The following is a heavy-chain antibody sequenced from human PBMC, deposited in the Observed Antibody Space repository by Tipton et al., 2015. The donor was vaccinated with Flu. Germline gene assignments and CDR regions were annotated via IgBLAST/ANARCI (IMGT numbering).Heavy chain of an antibody. CDR2: IFHIGST. CDR3: ARHGGTLSTAVRWFDP. D-gene: IGHD3-10*02. Sequence: TPSLTCAVSNYSISSGFLWAWIRQPPGKGLEWIGSIFHIGSTHYSPSLKSRVTMSLDASKNHFSLKLTSVTAADTAVYYCARHGGTLSTAVRWFDPWGQGILVTVSS. CDR1: NYSISSGFL. J-gene: IGHJ5*02. V-gene: IGHV4-38-2*01.